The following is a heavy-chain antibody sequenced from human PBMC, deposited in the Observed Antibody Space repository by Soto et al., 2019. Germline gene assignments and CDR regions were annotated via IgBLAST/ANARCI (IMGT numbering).Heavy chain of an antibody. CDR2: NNPNSGGT. Sequence: ASVKVSCKASGYTFTGYYMHWVRQAPGQGLEWMGWNNPNSGGTNYAQKFQGWVTMTRDTSISTAYMELSRLRSDDTAVYYFARIGTLDSSGWYVDWFDPWGQGTLVTVSS. CDR3: ARIGTLDSSGWYVDWFDP. J-gene: IGHJ5*02. CDR1: GYTFTGYY. D-gene: IGHD6-19*01. V-gene: IGHV1-2*04.